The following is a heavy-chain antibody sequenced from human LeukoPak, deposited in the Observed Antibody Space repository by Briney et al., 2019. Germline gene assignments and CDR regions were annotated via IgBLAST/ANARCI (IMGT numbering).Heavy chain of an antibody. CDR3: ARGPYCGGDCYGVRDY. J-gene: IGHJ4*02. Sequence: GASVKVSCKASGGTFSSYAISWVRQAPGQGLEWMGGIIPIFGTANYAQKFQGGVTITADESTSTAYMELSSLRSEDTAVYYCARGPYCGGDCYGVRDYWGQGTLVTVSS. CDR2: IIPIFGTA. V-gene: IGHV1-69*13. CDR1: GGTFSSYA. D-gene: IGHD2-21*02.